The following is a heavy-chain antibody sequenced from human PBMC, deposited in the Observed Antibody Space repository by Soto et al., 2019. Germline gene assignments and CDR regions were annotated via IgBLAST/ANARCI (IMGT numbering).Heavy chain of an antibody. V-gene: IGHV3-48*02. Sequence: GGSLRLSCAASGFIFSDYTMIWVRQAPGKGLEWVSYISSNSRSIYYADSVKGRFTISRDNAKKSVFLQMNSLRDEDTAVYYCTRGRPDYFDYWGQGTLVTVSS. CDR3: TRGRPDYFDY. CDR2: ISSNSRSI. J-gene: IGHJ4*02. CDR1: GFIFSDYT.